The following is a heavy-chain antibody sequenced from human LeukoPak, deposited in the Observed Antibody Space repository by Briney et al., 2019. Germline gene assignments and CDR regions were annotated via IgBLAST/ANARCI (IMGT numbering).Heavy chain of an antibody. CDR2: TYYRSKWYN. CDR3: ARGGWELLTAYIDY. V-gene: IGHV6-1*01. D-gene: IGHD1-26*01. CDR1: GDSVSSNGAA. Sequence: SQTLSLTCAISGDSVSSNGAAWNWIRQSPSRGLEWLGRTYYRSKWYNDYAVSVNSRITINPDTSKNQFSLQLNSVTPEDTAVYYCARGGWELLTAYIDYWGQGTLVTVSS. J-gene: IGHJ4*02.